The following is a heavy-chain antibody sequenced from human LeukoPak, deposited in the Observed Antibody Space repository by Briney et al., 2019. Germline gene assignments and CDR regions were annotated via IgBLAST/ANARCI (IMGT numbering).Heavy chain of an antibody. V-gene: IGHV3-15*01. J-gene: IGHJ4*02. CDR2: IKSKTDGGTT. Sequence: GGSLRLSCAASGFTFSNAWMSWVCQAPGKGLEWVGRIKSKTDGGTTDYAAPVKGRFTISRDDSKNTLYLQMNSLKTEDTAVYYCTTYYYDSSGYPDYWGQGTLVTVSS. D-gene: IGHD3-22*01. CDR1: GFTFSNAW. CDR3: TTYYYDSSGYPDY.